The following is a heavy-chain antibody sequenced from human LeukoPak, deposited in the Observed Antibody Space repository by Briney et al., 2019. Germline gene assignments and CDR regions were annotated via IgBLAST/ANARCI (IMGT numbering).Heavy chain of an antibody. J-gene: IGHJ4*02. CDR2: ISYDGSNK. D-gene: IGHD3-9*01. Sequence: GGSLRLSCAASGFTFSSYGMHWARQAPGKGLEWLAVISYDGSNKYYADSVKGRFTISRDNSKNTLYLQMNSLRAEDTAVYYCAKWIKYDILTGYADYWGQGTLVTVSS. CDR3: AKWIKYDILTGYADY. V-gene: IGHV3-30*18. CDR1: GFTFSSYG.